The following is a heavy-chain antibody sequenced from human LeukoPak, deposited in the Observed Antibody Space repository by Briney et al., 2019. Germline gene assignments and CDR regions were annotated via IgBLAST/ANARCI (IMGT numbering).Heavy chain of an antibody. D-gene: IGHD1-26*01. CDR2: IDQDGREK. J-gene: IGHJ3*01. CDR1: GFIFGIYW. V-gene: IGHV3-7*01. CDR3: ARDPYSGSHAAFDV. Sequence: GGSLRLSCAVSGFIFGIYWMSWVRQAPGKGLEWAANIDQDGREKPLVDSVKGRFSISRDNDKNMLYLQMNNLRAEDTAVYFCARDPYSGSHAAFDVWGQGTMVTVSS.